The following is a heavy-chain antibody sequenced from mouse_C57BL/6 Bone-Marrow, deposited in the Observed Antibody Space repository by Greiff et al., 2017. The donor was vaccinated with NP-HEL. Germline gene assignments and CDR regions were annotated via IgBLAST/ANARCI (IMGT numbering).Heavy chain of an antibody. CDR3: ARHGDDYDWFAY. J-gene: IGHJ3*01. CDR1: GFTFSDYY. D-gene: IGHD2-4*01. V-gene: IGHV5-12*01. Sequence: EVHLVESGGGLVQPGGSLKLSCAASGFTFSDYYMYWVRQTPEKRLEWVAYISNGGGSTYYPDTVKGRFTISRDNAKNTLYLQMSRLKSEDTAMYYCARHGDDYDWFAYWGQGTLVTVSA. CDR2: ISNGGGST.